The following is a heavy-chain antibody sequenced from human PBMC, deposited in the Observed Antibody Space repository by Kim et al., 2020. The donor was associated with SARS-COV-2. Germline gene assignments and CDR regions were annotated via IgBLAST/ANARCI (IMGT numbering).Heavy chain of an antibody. CDR3: TKDYYGSGRVFQH. V-gene: IGHV3-23*01. Sequence: GGSLRLSCAASGFTFSSYAMSWVRQAPGKGLEWVSGISGSGDSTYYADSVKGRFTISRDNSKNMLYLQMNSLRAEDTAVYYCTKDYYGSGRVFQHWGQGTLVTVSS. J-gene: IGHJ1*01. D-gene: IGHD3-10*01. CDR1: GFTFSSYA. CDR2: ISGSGDST.